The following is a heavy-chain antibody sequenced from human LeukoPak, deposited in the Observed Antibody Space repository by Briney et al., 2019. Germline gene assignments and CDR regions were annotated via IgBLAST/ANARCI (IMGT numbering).Heavy chain of an antibody. D-gene: IGHD6-6*01. CDR3: ARGLSSSSGYFDH. CDR1: GITVSSSY. CDR2: IYGGGST. V-gene: IGHV3-66*01. J-gene: IGHJ4*02. Sequence: GGSLRLSCAASGITVSSSYMNWVRQAPGKGLEWVSVIYGGGSTYYADSVKGRFSISRDNSKNTLYLQMNSLRAEDTAVYYCARGLSSSSGYFDHWGQGTLVTVSS.